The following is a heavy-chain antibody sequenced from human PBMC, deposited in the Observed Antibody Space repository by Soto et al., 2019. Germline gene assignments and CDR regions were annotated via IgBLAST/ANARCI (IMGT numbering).Heavy chain of an antibody. J-gene: IGHJ4*02. D-gene: IGHD5-12*01. Sequence: ASVKVSCKASGCTFSNYGLSWVRQAPGQGLEWMGWITAYNGKTNYAPKFQARVTMTRDTSTNTVYMEQSSLNSEDTAVYYCAREFELGDGYNYMPGYWGQGTLVTVSS. CDR3: AREFELGDGYNYMPGY. CDR1: GCTFSNYG. V-gene: IGHV1-18*01. CDR2: ITAYNGKT.